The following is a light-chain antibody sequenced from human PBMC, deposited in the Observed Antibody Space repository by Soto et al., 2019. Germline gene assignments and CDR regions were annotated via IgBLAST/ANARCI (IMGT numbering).Light chain of an antibody. CDR3: SSYAGSSNRDV. V-gene: IGLV2-14*03. CDR1: SSDVGGYNY. CDR2: DVS. Sequence: QSALTQPASVSGSPGQSITISCTGTSSDVGGYNYVSWYQQHPGKAPKLMIYDVSNRPSGVSNRFSASKSGNTASLTISGLQAEDEADYYCSSYAGSSNRDVFGTGTKLTVL. J-gene: IGLJ1*01.